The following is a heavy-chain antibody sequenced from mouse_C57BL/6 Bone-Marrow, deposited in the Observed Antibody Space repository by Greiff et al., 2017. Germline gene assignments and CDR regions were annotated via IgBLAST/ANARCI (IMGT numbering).Heavy chain of an antibody. CDR3: ARVLLYYYAMDY. V-gene: IGHV5-4*03. Sequence: EVMLVESGGGLVKPGGSLKLSCAASGFTFSSYAMSWVRQTPEKRLEWVATISDGGSYTYYPDNVKGRFTISRDNANNNLYLQMSHLKSEDTAMYYCARVLLYYYAMDYWGQGTSVTVSS. J-gene: IGHJ4*01. CDR2: ISDGGSYT. CDR1: GFTFSSYA.